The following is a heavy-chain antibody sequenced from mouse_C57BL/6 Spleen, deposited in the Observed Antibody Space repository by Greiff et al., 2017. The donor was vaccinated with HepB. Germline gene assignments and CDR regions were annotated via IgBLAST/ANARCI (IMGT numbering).Heavy chain of an antibody. V-gene: IGHV14-4*01. CDR1: GFNIKDDY. D-gene: IGHD2-5*01. Sequence: EVQLQQSGAELVRPGASVKLSCTASGFNIKDDYMHWVKQRPEQGLEWIGWIDPENGDTEYASKFQGKATITADTSSNTAYLQLSSLTSEDTAVYYCTTVSNSYYFDYWGQGTTLTVSS. CDR3: TTVSNSYYFDY. CDR2: IDPENGDT. J-gene: IGHJ2*01.